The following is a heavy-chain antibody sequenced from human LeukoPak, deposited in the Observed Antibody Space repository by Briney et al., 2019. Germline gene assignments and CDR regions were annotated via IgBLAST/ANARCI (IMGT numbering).Heavy chain of an antibody. J-gene: IGHJ3*02. Sequence: GGSLRLSRAASGFTVSSDYMSWVRQAPGKGLEWVSVIYSSSITSYADSVKGRFTISRHNSKNTLYLQMNSLRADDTAVYYCARGRGAANDAFDIWGQGTMVTVSS. CDR1: GFTVSSDY. CDR3: ARGRGAANDAFDI. D-gene: IGHD3-10*01. V-gene: IGHV3-53*04. CDR2: IYSSSIT.